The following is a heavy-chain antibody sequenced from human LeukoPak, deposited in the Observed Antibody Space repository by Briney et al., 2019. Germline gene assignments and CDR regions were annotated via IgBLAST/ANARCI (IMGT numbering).Heavy chain of an antibody. CDR1: GFTFSDYY. V-gene: IGHV3-11*01. Sequence: GGSLRLSCAASGFTFSDYYRSWIRQAPGKGLEWVSYISSSGSTIYYADSVKGRFTISRDNAKNSLYLQMNSLRAEDTAVYYCARKYYYDSSGCDYWGQGTLVTVSS. CDR2: ISSSGSTI. J-gene: IGHJ4*02. CDR3: ARKYYYDSSGCDY. D-gene: IGHD3-22*01.